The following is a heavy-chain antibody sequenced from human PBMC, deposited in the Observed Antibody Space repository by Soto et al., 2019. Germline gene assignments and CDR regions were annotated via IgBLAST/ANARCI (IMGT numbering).Heavy chain of an antibody. J-gene: IGHJ4*02. Sequence: QVQLQESGPGLVKPSETLSLTCTVSGGSISSYYWSWIWQPPGKGLEWIGYIYYSGSTNYNPSLKSRVTISVDTSKNQFSLKLSSVTAADTAVYYCARANLKYSSSPYYFDYWGQGTLVTVSS. V-gene: IGHV4-59*01. CDR1: GGSISSYY. D-gene: IGHD6-6*01. CDR2: IYYSGST. CDR3: ARANLKYSSSPYYFDY.